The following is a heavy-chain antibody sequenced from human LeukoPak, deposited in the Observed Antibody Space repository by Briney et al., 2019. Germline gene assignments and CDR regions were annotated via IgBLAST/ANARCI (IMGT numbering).Heavy chain of an antibody. J-gene: IGHJ4*02. CDR1: GGSMSSYY. CDR2: IYYSGST. Sequence: SETLSLTCTVSGGSMSSYYWSWIRQPPGKGLEWIGYIYYSGSTKYNPSLKSRVTISVGTSKNQFSLRLSSVTAADTAVYYCARGARAGYNLEPFDYWGQRTLVTVCS. V-gene: IGHV4-59*08. D-gene: IGHD5-24*01. CDR3: ARGARAGYNLEPFDY.